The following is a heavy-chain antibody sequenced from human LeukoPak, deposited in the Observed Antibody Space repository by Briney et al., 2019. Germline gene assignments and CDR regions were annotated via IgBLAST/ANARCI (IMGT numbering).Heavy chain of an antibody. CDR2: ISSSSSYT. Sequence: GGSLRLSCAASGFTFSDYYMSWIRQAPGKGLEWVSYISSSSSYTNYADSVKGRFTISRDNAKNSLYLQMNSLRAEDTAVYYCARDRPPAHPDDYYYYGMDVWGKGTTVTVSS. D-gene: IGHD3-3*01. V-gene: IGHV3-11*06. J-gene: IGHJ6*04. CDR1: GFTFSDYY. CDR3: ARDRPPAHPDDYYYYGMDV.